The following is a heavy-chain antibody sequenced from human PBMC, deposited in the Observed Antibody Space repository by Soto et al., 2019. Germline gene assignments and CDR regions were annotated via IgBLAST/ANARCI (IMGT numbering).Heavy chain of an antibody. D-gene: IGHD3-22*01. V-gene: IGHV3-23*01. J-gene: IGHJ3*02. CDR2: ISGSGGST. Sequence: GGSLRLSCAASGFTFSSYAMSWVRQAPGKGLEWVSAISGSGGSTYYADSVKGRFTIPRNNSKNTLYLQMNSLRAEVTAVYYCAKDGIVVGDAFDIWGQGTMVTVSS. CDR1: GFTFSSYA. CDR3: AKDGIVVGDAFDI.